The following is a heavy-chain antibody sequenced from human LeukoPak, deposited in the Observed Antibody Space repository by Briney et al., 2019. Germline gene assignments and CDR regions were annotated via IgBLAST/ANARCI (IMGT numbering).Heavy chain of an antibody. CDR2: VSSSGYST. D-gene: IGHD1-26*01. V-gene: IGHV3-23*01. CDR1: GFTFTNYA. J-gene: IGHJ4*02. Sequence: GGSLRLSCAVSGFTFTNYAMSWVRQAPGKELEWVSAVSSSGYSTYYADSVKGRFTLSRDNSKNTLYLQMNSLRAEDTAVYYCVWEPYARLDYWGQGTLVTVAS. CDR3: VWEPYARLDY.